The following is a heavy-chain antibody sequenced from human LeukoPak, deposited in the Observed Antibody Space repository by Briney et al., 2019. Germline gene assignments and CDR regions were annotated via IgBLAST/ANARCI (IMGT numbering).Heavy chain of an antibody. CDR1: GFTFSSYG. V-gene: IGHV3-33*01. D-gene: IGHD3-10*01. CDR2: IWYDSRHK. CDR3: ARDRVYGSGSDNPPFDS. Sequence: PGTSLRLSCAASGFTFSSYGMHWVRQAPGKGLEWVASIWYDSRHKDYADSVEGRFSISRDNSKNTLFLQMNSLRAEDTAVYYCARDRVYGSGSDNPPFDSWGQGTLVTVPS. J-gene: IGHJ4*02.